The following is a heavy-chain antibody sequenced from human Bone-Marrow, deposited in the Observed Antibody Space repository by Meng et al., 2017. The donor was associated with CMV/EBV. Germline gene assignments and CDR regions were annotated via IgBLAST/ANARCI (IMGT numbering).Heavy chain of an antibody. CDR3: ATDRPGRKGDASNI. Sequence: GESLKISCAASGFTFDDYTMHWVRQAPGKGLEWVSLISWDGGSTYYADSVKGRFTISRDNSKNTLYLQMNSLRADDTAVYYCATDRPGRKGDASNIWGQ. J-gene: IGHJ3*02. CDR2: ISWDGGST. CDR1: GFTFDDYT. D-gene: IGHD1-14*01. V-gene: IGHV3-43*01.